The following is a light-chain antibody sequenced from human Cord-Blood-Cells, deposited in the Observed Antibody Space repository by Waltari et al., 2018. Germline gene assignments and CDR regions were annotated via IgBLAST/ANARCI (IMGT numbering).Light chain of an antibody. V-gene: IGLV2-8*01. CDR1: SRDVGGYNY. J-gene: IGLJ2*01. Sequence: QSVLTQPPSASGSPGQSVTISCTGTSRDVGGYNYFSWYQQHPGKAPKLMIYEVSKRPSGVPDRFSGSKSGNTASLTVSGLQAEDEADYYCSSYAGSNNLVFGGGTKLTVL. CDR3: SSYAGSNNLV. CDR2: EVS.